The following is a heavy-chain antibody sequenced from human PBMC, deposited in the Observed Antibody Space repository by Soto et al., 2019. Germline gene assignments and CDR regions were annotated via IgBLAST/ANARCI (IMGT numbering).Heavy chain of an antibody. CDR2: IRSKANSYAT. J-gene: IGHJ4*02. CDR3: TRLGGYNGVDY. Sequence: EVQLVESGGGLVQPGGSLKLSCAASGFTFSGSAMHWVRQASGKGLEWVGRIRSKANSYATAYAASVKGRFTISRDDSKNTAYLQMNSLKTEDTAVYYCTRLGGYNGVDYWAQGTLVTVSS. V-gene: IGHV3-73*01. CDR1: GFTFSGSA. D-gene: IGHD2-15*01.